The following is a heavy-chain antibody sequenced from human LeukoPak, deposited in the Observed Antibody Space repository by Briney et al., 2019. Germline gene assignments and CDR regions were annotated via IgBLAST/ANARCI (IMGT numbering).Heavy chain of an antibody. J-gene: IGHJ4*02. CDR1: GGSISSSSYF. D-gene: IGHD6-13*01. V-gene: IGHV4-39*01. CDR3: ARHISAAGT. CDR2: INYSGST. Sequence: SETLSLTCTVPGGSISSSSYFWGWIRQPPGKGLEWIGSINYSGSTYYNPSLKSRVTISVDTSKNQFSLKLSSVTAADTAVYYCARHISAAGTWGQGTLVTVSS.